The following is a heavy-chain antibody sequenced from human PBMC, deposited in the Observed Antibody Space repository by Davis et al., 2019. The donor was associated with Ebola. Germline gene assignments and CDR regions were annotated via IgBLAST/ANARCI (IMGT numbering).Heavy chain of an antibody. CDR2: IYYTGST. CDR1: GDSISSSTYY. V-gene: IGHV4-39*02. D-gene: IGHD3-3*01. Sequence: MPGGSLRLSCTVSGDSISSSTYYWGWIRQPPGKGLEWIGSIYYTGSTNYNPSLKSRVTISVDTSKNLFSLRLSSVNAADSAVYYCMRLPNFWVGSTGYFDLWGRGTLVTVSS. CDR3: MRLPNFWVGSTGYFDL. J-gene: IGHJ2*01.